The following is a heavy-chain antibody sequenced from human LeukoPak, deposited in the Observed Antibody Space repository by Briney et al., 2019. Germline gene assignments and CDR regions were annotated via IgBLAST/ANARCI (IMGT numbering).Heavy chain of an antibody. CDR1: GYTFTSYA. Sequence: ASVKVSCKASGYTFTSYAMNWVRQAPGQGLEWMGWISASNGNTNYAQKLQGRVTMTTETSTSTAYMELRSLRSDDTAVYYCARALSRGYSGYDYGLGYWGQGTLVTVSS. J-gene: IGHJ4*02. V-gene: IGHV1-18*01. CDR3: ARALSRGYSGYDYGLGY. CDR2: ISASNGNT. D-gene: IGHD5-12*01.